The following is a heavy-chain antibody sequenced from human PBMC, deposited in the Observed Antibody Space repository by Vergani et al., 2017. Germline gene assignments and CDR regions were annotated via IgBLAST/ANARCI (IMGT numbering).Heavy chain of an antibody. CDR3: ARQKYSSSGHFDY. V-gene: IGHV3-53*01. J-gene: IGHJ4*02. CDR2: IYSGGST. D-gene: IGHD6-6*01. Sequence: VQLVESGGGLIQPGGSLRLSCAASGFTVSSNYMSWVRQAPGKGLEWVSVIYSGGSTYYADSVKGRFTISRDNSKNTLYLQMNSLRAEDTAVYYCARQKYSSSGHFDYWGQGTLVTVSS. CDR1: GFTVSSNY.